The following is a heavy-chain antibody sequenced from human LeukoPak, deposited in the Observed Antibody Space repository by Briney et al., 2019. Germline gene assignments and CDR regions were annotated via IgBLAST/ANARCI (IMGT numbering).Heavy chain of an antibody. J-gene: IGHJ4*02. CDR2: ISWNSGSI. V-gene: IGHV3-9*01. CDR1: GFTFDDYA. CDR3: AKAYCSGGSCYPEAFDY. Sequence: GGSLRLSCAASGFTFDDYAMHWVRQAPGKGLEWVSGISWNSGSIGYADSVKGRFTISRDNAKNSLYLQMNSLRAEDTALYYCAKAYCSGGSCYPEAFDYWGQGTLVTVSS. D-gene: IGHD2-15*01.